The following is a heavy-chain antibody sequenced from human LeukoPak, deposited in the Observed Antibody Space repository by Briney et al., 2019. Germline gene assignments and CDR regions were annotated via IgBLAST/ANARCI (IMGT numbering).Heavy chain of an antibody. V-gene: IGHV4-34*01. J-gene: IGHJ4*02. CDR1: GGSFSGYY. Sequence: SETLSLTCAVYGGSFSGYYWSWIRQPPGKGLEWIGEINHSRSTNYNPSLKSRVTISVDTSKNQFSLKLSSVTAADTAVYYCARDWTAMVNSYWGQGTLVTVSS. D-gene: IGHD5-18*01. CDR2: INHSRST. CDR3: ARDWTAMVNSY.